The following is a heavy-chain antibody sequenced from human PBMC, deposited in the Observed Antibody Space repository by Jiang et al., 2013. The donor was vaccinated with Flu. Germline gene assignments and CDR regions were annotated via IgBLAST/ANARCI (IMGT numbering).Heavy chain of an antibody. D-gene: IGHD3-3*01. V-gene: IGHV4-38-2*01. CDR1: GYSISSGYY. CDR2: SIIVGAP. Sequence: PGLVKPSETLSLTCVVSGYSISSGYYWGWIRQPPGRGWSGLGVSIIVGAPTTTRPSKSRVTISVDTSKNQFSLKLSSVTAADTAVYYCARSMGLSFWSGYSSSSCFDYWGQGTLVTVSS. CDR3: ARSMGLSFWSGYSSSSCFDY. J-gene: IGHJ4*02.